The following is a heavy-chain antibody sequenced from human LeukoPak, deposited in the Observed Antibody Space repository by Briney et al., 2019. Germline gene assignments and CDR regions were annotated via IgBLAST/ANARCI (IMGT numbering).Heavy chain of an antibody. CDR1: GGSISSYY. J-gene: IGHJ4*02. Sequence: PSETLSLTCTVSGGSISSYYWSWIRQPPGKGLEWIGYIYYSGSTNYNPSLKSRVTISVDTSKNQFSLKLSSVTAADTAVYYCARHTRYSSTLFDYWGQGTLVTVSS. CDR2: IYYSGST. CDR3: ARHTRYSSTLFDY. D-gene: IGHD6-13*01. V-gene: IGHV4-59*08.